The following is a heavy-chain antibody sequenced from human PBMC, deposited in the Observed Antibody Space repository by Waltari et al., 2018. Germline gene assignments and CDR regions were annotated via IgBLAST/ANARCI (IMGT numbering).Heavy chain of an antibody. D-gene: IGHD3-16*01. CDR1: GFTFSSFS. Sequence: EVQLVESGGGLVQPGGSLRLSCAASGFTFSSFSVNWVRQAPGKGLEWVANIKQDGSEKYYVDSVKGRVTISRDNAKNSLYLQMNSLRGEDTAVYYCAREGTYDFDYWGQGTLVTVSS. V-gene: IGHV3-7*01. CDR3: AREGTYDFDY. CDR2: IKQDGSEK. J-gene: IGHJ4*02.